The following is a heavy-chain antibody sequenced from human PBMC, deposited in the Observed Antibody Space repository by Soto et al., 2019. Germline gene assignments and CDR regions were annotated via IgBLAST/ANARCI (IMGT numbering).Heavy chain of an antibody. V-gene: IGHV4-30-2*01. CDR1: CGSISSGGYS. CDR2: IYRSGST. CDR3: ARGSHSGYRVVFDY. Sequence: SETLSLTCAVSCGSISSGGYSWSWIRQPPGKGLEWIGYIYRSGSTYYNPSLKSRVTISVDRSKNQFSLKLSSVTAADTAVYYCARGSHSGYRVVFDYWGQGTLVTVSS. J-gene: IGHJ4*02. D-gene: IGHD3-22*01.